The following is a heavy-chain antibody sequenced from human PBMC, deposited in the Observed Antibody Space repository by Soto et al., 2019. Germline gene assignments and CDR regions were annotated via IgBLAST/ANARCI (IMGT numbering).Heavy chain of an antibody. V-gene: IGHV4-34*01. Sequence: SETLSLTCAVYGGSFSGYYWSWLRQPPGKGLEWIGEINHSGSTNYNPSLKSRVTISVDTSKNQFSLKLSSVTAADTAVYYCASLVRFLDWGYYGMDVWGQGTTVTVSS. CDR2: INHSGST. CDR1: GGSFSGYY. D-gene: IGHD3-3*01. J-gene: IGHJ6*02. CDR3: ASLVRFLDWGYYGMDV.